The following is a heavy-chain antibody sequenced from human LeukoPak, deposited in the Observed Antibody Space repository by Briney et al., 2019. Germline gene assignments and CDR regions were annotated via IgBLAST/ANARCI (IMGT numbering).Heavy chain of an antibody. J-gene: IGHJ4*02. CDR2: IGWNSGSI. Sequence: GRSLRLSCAGSGFIFNNYAMHWVRQPPGKGLEWVSGIGWNSGSIDYADSVKGRFTISRDNAKNSLYLQMNSLRVEDTAFYYCAKHKRRHYTSGPNPDSLHWGQGALVTVSS. CDR3: AKHKRRHYTSGPNPDSLH. V-gene: IGHV3-9*01. CDR1: GFIFNNYA. D-gene: IGHD6-19*01.